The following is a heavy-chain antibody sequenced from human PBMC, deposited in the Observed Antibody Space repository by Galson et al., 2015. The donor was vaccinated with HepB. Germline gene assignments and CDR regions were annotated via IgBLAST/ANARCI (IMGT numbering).Heavy chain of an antibody. Sequence: SETLSLTCAVYGGSFSGYYWSWIRQSPGMGLEWMGEISHTGSTNYNPSLESRVTISVDTSKSQFSLRLSSVTAADTAVYYCARGPPLRENQVLKYWNYWGQGTLVTVSS. CDR1: GGSFSGYY. V-gene: IGHV4-34*01. D-gene: IGHD2/OR15-2a*01. CDR3: ARGPPLRENQVLKYWNY. J-gene: IGHJ4*02. CDR2: ISHTGST.